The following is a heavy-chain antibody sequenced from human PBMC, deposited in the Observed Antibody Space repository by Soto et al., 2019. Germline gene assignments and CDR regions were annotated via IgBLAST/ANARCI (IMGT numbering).Heavy chain of an antibody. J-gene: IGHJ6*02. CDR1: GGSFSGYY. CDR2: INHSGST. CDR3: ARMRFLEWGYGMDV. V-gene: IGHV4-34*01. Sequence: SETLSLTCAVYGGSFSGYYWSWIRQPPGKGLEWIGEINHSGSTNYNPSLKSRVTISVDTSKNQFSLKLSSVTAADTAVYYCARMRFLEWGYGMDVWGQGTTVTVSS. D-gene: IGHD3-3*01.